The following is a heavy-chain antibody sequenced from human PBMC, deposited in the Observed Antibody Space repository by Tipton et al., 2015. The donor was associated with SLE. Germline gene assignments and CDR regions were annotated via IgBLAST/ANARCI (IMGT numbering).Heavy chain of an antibody. CDR3: ARGREWNWSPYYMDV. CDR1: GGFISSHF. CDR2: RFHDGNI. D-gene: IGHD1-1*01. Sequence: LRLSCTVSGGFISSHFWSWIRQPAGRGLEWLAYRFHDGNINYNPSLKTRLTMSVDTSRDQFSLTLNSATAADTGIYYCARGREWNWSPYYMDVWGKGTTVTVSS. J-gene: IGHJ6*03. V-gene: IGHV4-59*11.